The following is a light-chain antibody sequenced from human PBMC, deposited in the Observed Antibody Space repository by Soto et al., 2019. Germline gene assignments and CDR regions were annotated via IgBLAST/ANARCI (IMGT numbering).Light chain of an antibody. V-gene: IGKV1-8*01. CDR3: QQYYSYPSYT. Sequence: IRMTQSPSSLSASTGDRVTITCRASQGISSYLAWYQQKPGKAPKLLIYAASTLQSGVPSRFSGSGSGTDFTLTISCLQSEDFATYYCQQYYSYPSYTFGQGTKLEIK. J-gene: IGKJ2*01. CDR2: AAS. CDR1: QGISSY.